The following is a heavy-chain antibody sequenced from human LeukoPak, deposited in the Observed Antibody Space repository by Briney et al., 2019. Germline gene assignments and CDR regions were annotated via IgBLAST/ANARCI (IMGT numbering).Heavy chain of an antibody. CDR2: INSDGSTT. D-gene: IGHD1-7*01. V-gene: IGHV3-74*01. Sequence: GGSMRLSCAASGFTFSSYWMHWVRQAPGKGLVWVSRINSDGSTTNYADSVKGRFTISRDNSKNTLYLQMNSLRAEDTAVYYCAKGILELRAWGQGTLVTVSS. CDR3: AKGILELRA. J-gene: IGHJ5*02. CDR1: GFTFSSYW.